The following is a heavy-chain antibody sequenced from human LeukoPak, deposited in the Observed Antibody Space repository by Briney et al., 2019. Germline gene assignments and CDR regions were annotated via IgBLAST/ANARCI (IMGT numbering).Heavy chain of an antibody. Sequence: ASETLSLTCTVSGGSISSYYWSWIRQPPGKGLEWVGYFYYSRRTNYNASLKSRVTISVDTSKNLFSLKLTSVTAADTAVYYCARRKFGEYPFDYWGQGTLVTVSS. CDR3: ARRKFGEYPFDY. D-gene: IGHD3-10*01. V-gene: IGHV4-59*08. CDR2: FYYSRRT. CDR1: GGSISSYY. J-gene: IGHJ4*02.